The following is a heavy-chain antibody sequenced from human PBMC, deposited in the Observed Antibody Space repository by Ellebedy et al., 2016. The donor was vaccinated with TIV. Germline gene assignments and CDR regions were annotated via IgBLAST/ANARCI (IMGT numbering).Heavy chain of an antibody. CDR2: ISGSSDYI. V-gene: IGHV3-21*01. D-gene: IGHD3-3*01. Sequence: PGGSLRLSCAASGFTFSTYTMNRVRQAPGKGLEWVSSISGSSDYIYYADSVKGRFTISRDNAKNSLWLQLSSLKAEDTAVYYCARYYDFWSGYNYFDYWGQGALVTVSS. CDR3: ARYYDFWSGYNYFDY. CDR1: GFTFSTYT. J-gene: IGHJ4*02.